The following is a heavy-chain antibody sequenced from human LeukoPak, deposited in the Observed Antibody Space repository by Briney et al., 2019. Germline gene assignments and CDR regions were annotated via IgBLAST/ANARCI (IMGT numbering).Heavy chain of an antibody. J-gene: IGHJ4*02. Sequence: SETLSLTCGVSGGSVSSTNWWTWIRQPPGKGLEWIGGVHLDGRTNFNPSLKSRLTMSVDLSENHVSLKLTSVTAADTAVYYCAREGGFYRPLDYSGQGTLVTASS. CDR1: GGSVSSTNW. D-gene: IGHD6-25*01. CDR2: VHLDGRT. V-gene: IGHV4-4*02. CDR3: AREGGFYRPLDY.